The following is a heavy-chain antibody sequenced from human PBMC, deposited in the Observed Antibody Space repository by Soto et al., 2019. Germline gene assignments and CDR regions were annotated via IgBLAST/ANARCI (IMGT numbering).Heavy chain of an antibody. CDR1: GFTFSDYY. J-gene: IGHJ6*03. CDR3: ARGGYSNYYYYYMDV. D-gene: IGHD5-18*01. CDR2: ISSSGSTI. Sequence: GGSLRLSCAASGFTFSDYYMSWIRQAPGKGMEWVSYISSSGSTIYYADSVQGRFTISRDNAKNSLYLQMNSLRAEDTAVYYWARGGYSNYYYYYMDVWGKGTTVTVSS. V-gene: IGHV3-11*01.